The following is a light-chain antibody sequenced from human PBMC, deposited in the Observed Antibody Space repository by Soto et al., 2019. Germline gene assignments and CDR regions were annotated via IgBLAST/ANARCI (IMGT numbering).Light chain of an antibody. J-gene: IGKJ5*01. CDR2: GAS. V-gene: IGKV3-20*01. Sequence: EIVLTQSPGTLSLSPGERATLSCRASQNISSDYFAWYQQKPGQAPRLLIFGASTRATGIPDRFSGSGAGAYFNLTISRLEPADFGVYYCQQYGSSHTFGQGTRLEIK. CDR3: QQYGSSHT. CDR1: QNISSDY.